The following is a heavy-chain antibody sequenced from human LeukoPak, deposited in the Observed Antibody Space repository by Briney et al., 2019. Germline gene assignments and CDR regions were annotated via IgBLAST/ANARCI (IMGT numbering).Heavy chain of an antibody. Sequence: PGGSLRLSCAASGFSFSGFDMNWVRQAPGKGLEWIAHIGTSVNAIYYADSVKGRFTISRDNVRDSLFLQMDSLRVEDTAVYYCARDSVWFGDLLNWGQGALVIVST. V-gene: IGHV3-48*03. CDR2: IGTSVNAI. CDR1: GFSFSGFD. D-gene: IGHD3-10*01. J-gene: IGHJ4*02. CDR3: ARDSVWFGDLLN.